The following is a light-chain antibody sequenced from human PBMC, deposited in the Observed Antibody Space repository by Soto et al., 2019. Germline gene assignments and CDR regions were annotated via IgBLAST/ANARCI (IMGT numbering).Light chain of an antibody. CDR1: QSVPSY. J-gene: IGKJ2*01. Sequence: EIVVTQFPATLSLSPGDRATLSCSASQSVPSYLAWYQQKPGQAPRLLVYDISNRDTDVPARFTGSRSGTDFTLTISSLEPEDSAVYYCQQRNAWPRNTFGQGTKLQI. CDR2: DIS. V-gene: IGKV3-11*01. CDR3: QQRNAWPRNT.